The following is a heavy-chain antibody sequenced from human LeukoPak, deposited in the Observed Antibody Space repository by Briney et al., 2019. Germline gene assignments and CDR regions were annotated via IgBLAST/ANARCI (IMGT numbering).Heavy chain of an antibody. D-gene: IGHD6-19*01. CDR2: IIPIFGTA. V-gene: IGHV1-69*06. CDR3: ARDPSSGWYGGDY. CDR1: GGTFSSYA. Sequence: SVKVSCKASGGTFSSYAISWVRQAPGQGLEWMGGIIPIFGTANYAQKFQGRVTITADKSTSTAYMELSSLRSEDTAVYYCARDPSSGWYGGDYWGQGTLVTASS. J-gene: IGHJ4*02.